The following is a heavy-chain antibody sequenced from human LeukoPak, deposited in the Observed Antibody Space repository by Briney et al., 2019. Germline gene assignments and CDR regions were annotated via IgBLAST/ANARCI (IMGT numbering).Heavy chain of an antibody. CDR1: GYTFTSYA. CDR3: AIVDPDRDYYGMDV. CDR2: INAGNGNT. Sequence: ASVKVSCKASGYTFTSYAMHWVRQAPGQRLEWMGWINAGNGNTKYSQKFQGRVTITRDTSASTAYMEPSSLRSEDTAVYYCAIVDPDRDYYGMDVWGQGITVTVSS. D-gene: IGHD3-22*01. J-gene: IGHJ6*02. V-gene: IGHV1-3*01.